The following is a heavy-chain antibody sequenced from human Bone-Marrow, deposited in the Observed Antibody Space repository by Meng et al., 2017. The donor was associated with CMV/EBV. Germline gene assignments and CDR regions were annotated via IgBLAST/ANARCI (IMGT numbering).Heavy chain of an antibody. CDR2: IYHSGST. V-gene: IGHV4-38-2*02. CDR1: GYSISSGYY. J-gene: IGHJ4*02. D-gene: IGHD2-2*01. CDR3: ARGGRWGYQLLLGPGGYFDY. Sequence: SETLSLTCTVSGYSISSGYYWGWIRQPPGKGLEWIGEIYHSGSTNYNPSLKSRVTISVDKSKNQFSLKLSSVTAADTAVYYCARGGRWGYQLLLGPGGYFDYWGQGTLVTVSS.